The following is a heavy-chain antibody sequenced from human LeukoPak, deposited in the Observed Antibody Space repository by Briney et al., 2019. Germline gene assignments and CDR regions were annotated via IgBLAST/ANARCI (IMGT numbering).Heavy chain of an antibody. CDR1: GASVSSGGYY. J-gene: IGHJ4*02. CDR3: AGGKYDILTGYFRFDH. V-gene: IGHV4-31*03. Sequence: SETLSLTCTVSGASVSSGGYYWSWIRQHPEKGLESIGHVYYSGSTYYNPSLKSRITILKDASKNQFTLKLNSVTPTDTAVYFCAGGKYDILTGYFRFDHWGQGTLVTVSS. CDR2: VYYSGST. D-gene: IGHD3-9*01.